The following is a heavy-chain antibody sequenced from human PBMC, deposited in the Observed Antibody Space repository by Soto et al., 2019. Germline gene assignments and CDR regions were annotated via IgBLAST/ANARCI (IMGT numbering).Heavy chain of an antibody. J-gene: IGHJ6*02. V-gene: IGHV4-34*01. CDR3: ARRRGRAVVVPAARGYYGMDV. CDR1: GGSFSGYY. Sequence: SETLSLTCAVYGGSFSGYYWSWIRQPPGKWLEWIGEINHSGSTNYNPSLKSRVTISVDTSKNQFSLKLSSVTAADTAVYYCARRRGRAVVVPAARGYYGMDVWGQGXTVTVYS. D-gene: IGHD2-2*01. CDR2: INHSGST.